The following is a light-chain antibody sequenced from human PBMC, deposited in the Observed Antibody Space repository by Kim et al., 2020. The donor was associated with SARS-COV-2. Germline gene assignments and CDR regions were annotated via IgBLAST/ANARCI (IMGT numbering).Light chain of an antibody. CDR3: QQYDHSPFA. V-gene: IGKV3-20*01. CDR1: QSVRNNH. CDR2: AAS. Sequence: LSVGERVALSCRDSQSVRNNHLAWYQHKPGQPPRLLIYAASSRATGIPDRFSGGGSGTDFTLTISRLEPEDFAVYYCQQYDHSPFAFGQGTKLEI. J-gene: IGKJ2*01.